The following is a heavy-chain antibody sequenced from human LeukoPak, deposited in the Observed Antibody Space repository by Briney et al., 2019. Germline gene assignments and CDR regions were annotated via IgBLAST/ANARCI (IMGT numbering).Heavy chain of an antibody. V-gene: IGHV3-48*03. Sequence: GGSLRLSCAAPGFTFSSYEMNWVRQAPGKGLEWVSYISSSGSTIYYADSVKGRFTISRDNAKNSLYLQMNSLRAEDTAVYYCARAQGGSGSYSVVSDYWGQGTLVTVSS. CDR3: ARAQGGSGSYSVVSDY. CDR2: ISSSGSTI. J-gene: IGHJ4*02. CDR1: GFTFSSYE. D-gene: IGHD3-10*01.